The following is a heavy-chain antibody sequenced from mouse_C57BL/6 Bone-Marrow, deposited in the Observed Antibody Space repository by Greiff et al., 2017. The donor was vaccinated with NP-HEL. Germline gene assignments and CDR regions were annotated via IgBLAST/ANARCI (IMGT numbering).Heavy chain of an antibody. V-gene: IGHV5-17*01. J-gene: IGHJ3*01. CDR2: ISSGSSTI. Sequence: EVKVEESGGGLVKPGGSLKLSCAASGFTFSDYGMHWVRQAPEKGLEWVAYISSGSSTIYYADTVKGRFTISRDNAKNTLFLQMTSLRSEDTAMYYCARADSWFAYWGQGTLVTVSA. CDR1: GFTFSDYG. CDR3: ARADSWFAY.